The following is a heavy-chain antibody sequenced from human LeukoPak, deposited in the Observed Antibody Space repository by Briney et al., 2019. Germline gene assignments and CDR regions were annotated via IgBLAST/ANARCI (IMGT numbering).Heavy chain of an antibody. J-gene: IGHJ4*02. V-gene: IGHV3-74*01. CDR3: ARRAAPQDY. D-gene: IGHD6-25*01. CDR1: GFTFSSYA. Sequence: GGSLRLSCAASGFTFSSYAMSWVRQAPGKGLVWVSRINSDGSSTTYADSVKGRFTISRDNAKNTLYLQMNSLRTEDTAVYYCARRAAPQDYWGQGTLVTVSS. CDR2: INSDGSST.